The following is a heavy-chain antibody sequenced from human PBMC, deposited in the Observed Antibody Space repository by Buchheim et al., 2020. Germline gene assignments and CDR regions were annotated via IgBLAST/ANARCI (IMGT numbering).Heavy chain of an antibody. CDR3: ARDHRSSYNNGWGETYYYYYGMDV. CDR1: GFTFSSYE. V-gene: IGHV3-48*03. Sequence: EVQLVESGGGLVQPGGSLRLSCAASGFTFSSYEMNWVRQAPGKGLEWVSYISSSGSTIYYADSVKGRFTISRANAQNSLYLQRKSLRAEDTAVYYCARDHRSSYNNGWGETYYYYYGMDVWGQGTT. J-gene: IGHJ6*02. CDR2: ISSSGSTI. D-gene: IGHD6-19*01.